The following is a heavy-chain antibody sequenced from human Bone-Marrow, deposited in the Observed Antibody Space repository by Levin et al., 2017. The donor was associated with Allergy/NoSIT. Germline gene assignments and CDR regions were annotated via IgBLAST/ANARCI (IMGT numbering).Heavy chain of an antibody. Sequence: GGSLRLSCAASGFTFSTYSMNWVRQAPGKGLEWLSFISGSSSAIYYADSVKGRFTISRDNAKNSLYLQMNSLRDEDTAVYFCARDFLISGKYYADYWGQGSLVTVSS. CDR3: ARDFLISGKYYADY. J-gene: IGHJ4*02. CDR2: ISGSSSAI. D-gene: IGHD2/OR15-2a*01. V-gene: IGHV3-48*02. CDR1: GFTFSTYS.